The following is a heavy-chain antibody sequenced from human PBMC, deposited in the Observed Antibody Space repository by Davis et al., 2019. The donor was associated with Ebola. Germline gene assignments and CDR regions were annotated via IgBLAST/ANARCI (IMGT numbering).Heavy chain of an antibody. D-gene: IGHD7-27*01. CDR1: GYTFTDYF. Sequence: ASVKVSCKASGYTFTDYFMQWVRQAPGQGLEWMGRINPYSGGPTYAQKFQGRVTMTADESTSTAYMEVSSLRSEDTAVYYCATQKSGEPIFHYWGQGTLVTVSS. V-gene: IGHV1-2*06. CDR3: ATQKSGEPIFHY. J-gene: IGHJ4*02. CDR2: INPYSGGP.